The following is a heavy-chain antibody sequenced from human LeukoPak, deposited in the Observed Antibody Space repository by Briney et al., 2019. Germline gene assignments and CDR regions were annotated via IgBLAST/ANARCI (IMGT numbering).Heavy chain of an antibody. V-gene: IGHV4-39*01. CDR2: LSYSGST. Sequence: SETLSLTCTVSGGSINSNSFYWGWARQPPGKGLEWIGLGSLSYSGSTYYSPSFKSRITISVDMAKSQSSLRLSSVTAADTAVYYCASNLRFLEWLPDSWGQGTLVTVSS. CDR1: GGSINSNSFY. D-gene: IGHD3-3*01. CDR3: ASNLRFLEWLPDS. J-gene: IGHJ4*02.